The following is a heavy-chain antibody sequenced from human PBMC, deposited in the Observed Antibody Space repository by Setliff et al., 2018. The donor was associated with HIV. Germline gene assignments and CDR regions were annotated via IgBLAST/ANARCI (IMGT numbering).Heavy chain of an antibody. CDR2: VNRGRRT. V-gene: IGHV4-34*01. D-gene: IGHD3-22*01. CDR1: GGSFGNYY. Sequence: SETLSLTCALYGGSFGNYYWSWIRQPPGMGLEWIGEVNRGRRTNYNSSLKSRVTISIDTSRNQFSLTVSSVTAADTAVYYCAREIPYSYGGRGHPPWGQGTLVTVSS. CDR3: AREIPYSYGGRGHPP. J-gene: IGHJ5*02.